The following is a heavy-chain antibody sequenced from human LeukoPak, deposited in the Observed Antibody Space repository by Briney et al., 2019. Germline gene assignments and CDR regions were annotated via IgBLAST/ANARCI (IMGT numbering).Heavy chain of an antibody. CDR2: ISYDGSNK. CDR1: GFTFSSYA. CDR3: ASPQGLLSVDSPIDY. Sequence: GPLRLSCAASGFTFSSYAMHWVRQAPGKGLEGVAVISYDGSNKYYADSVKGRFTISRDKSKNTLYLQMNSLRAEDTAVYYCASPQGLLSVDSPIDYWGQGTLVTVSS. J-gene: IGHJ4*02. D-gene: IGHD3-9*01. V-gene: IGHV3-30-3*01.